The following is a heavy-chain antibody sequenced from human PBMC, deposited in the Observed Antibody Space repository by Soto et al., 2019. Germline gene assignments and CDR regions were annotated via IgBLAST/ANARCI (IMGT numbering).Heavy chain of an antibody. CDR3: AKGPQGGYYDSGSFYYSVY. J-gene: IGHJ4*02. Sequence: SETLSLTCAVYGGSFNGYYWSWIRQPPGKGLEWIGEINHSGSANYNPTFKSRVSISVDTSKNQLSLQLSSVTAADTAVYYCAKGPQGGYYDSGSFYYSVYWGQGTMATVSS. CDR1: GGSFNGYY. D-gene: IGHD3-10*01. V-gene: IGHV4-34*01. CDR2: INHSGSA.